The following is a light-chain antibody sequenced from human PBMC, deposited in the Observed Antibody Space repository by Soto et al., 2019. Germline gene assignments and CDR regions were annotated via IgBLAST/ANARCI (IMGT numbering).Light chain of an antibody. CDR1: SSNIGSNT. J-gene: IGLJ2*01. CDR3: AAWDDSLNGVV. CDR2: SNN. V-gene: IGLV1-44*01. Sequence: QSVLTQPPSASGTPGQRGTISCSGSSSNIGSNTVDWYQQLPGTAPKLLIYSNNQRPSGVPDRFSGAKSGTSASLAIGGLHSEDEADYYCAAWDDSLNGVVFGGGTKLTVL.